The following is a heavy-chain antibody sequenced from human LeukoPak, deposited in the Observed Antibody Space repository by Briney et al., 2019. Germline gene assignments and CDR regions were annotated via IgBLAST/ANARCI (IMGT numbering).Heavy chain of an antibody. D-gene: IGHD6-13*01. CDR1: GFTFDDYA. J-gene: IGHJ4*02. Sequence: GRSLRLSCAASGFTFDDYAMHWVRQAPGKGLEWVSGISWNSGSIGYADSVKGRFTISRDNAKNSLYLQMNSLRAEDTAFYYCAKDPTRDSSSPRWDFDYWGQGTLVTVSS. CDR2: ISWNSGSI. V-gene: IGHV3-9*01. CDR3: AKDPTRDSSSPRWDFDY.